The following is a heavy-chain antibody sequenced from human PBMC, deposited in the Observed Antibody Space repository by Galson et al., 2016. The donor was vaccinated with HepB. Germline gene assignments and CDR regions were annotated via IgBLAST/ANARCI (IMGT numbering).Heavy chain of an antibody. D-gene: IGHD2-2*01. CDR3: SRLYPFDF. CDR2: LYYNGNT. Sequence: ETLSLTCTVSGGSISTSNYYWSWIRQSPGKGLEWIGSLYYNGNTYYNSSLKSRVTISVGKSDTQFSLKMTSMTASDTAVYYCSRLYPFDFWGQGALVIVSS. CDR1: GGSISTSNYY. V-gene: IGHV4-39*01. J-gene: IGHJ4*02.